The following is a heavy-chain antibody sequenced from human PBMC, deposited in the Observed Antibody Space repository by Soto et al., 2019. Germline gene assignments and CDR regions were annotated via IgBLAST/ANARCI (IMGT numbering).Heavy chain of an antibody. J-gene: IGHJ4*02. CDR2: IYYSGST. Sequence: SETLSLTCTVSGGSISSSSYYWGWIRQPPGKGLEWIGSIYYSGSTYYNPSLKSRVPISVDTSKNQFSLKLSSVTAADTSVYYCARPGLGRFDYWGQGTLVTVSS. CDR3: ARPGLGRFDY. CDR1: GGSISSSSYY. D-gene: IGHD3-16*01. V-gene: IGHV4-39*01.